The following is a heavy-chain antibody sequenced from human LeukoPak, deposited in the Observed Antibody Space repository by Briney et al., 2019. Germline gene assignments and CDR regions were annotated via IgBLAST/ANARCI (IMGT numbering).Heavy chain of an antibody. CDR1: GGSISSYY. Sequence: SETLSLTCTVSGGSISSYYWSWIRQPPGKGLEWIGYIYYSGSTNYNPSLKSRVTISVDTSKNQFSLKLSSVTAADTAVYYCARSGPGVLRFLEWFWFDYWGQGTLVTVSS. D-gene: IGHD3-3*01. CDR3: ARSGPGVLRFLEWFWFDY. CDR2: IYYSGST. J-gene: IGHJ4*02. V-gene: IGHV4-59*01.